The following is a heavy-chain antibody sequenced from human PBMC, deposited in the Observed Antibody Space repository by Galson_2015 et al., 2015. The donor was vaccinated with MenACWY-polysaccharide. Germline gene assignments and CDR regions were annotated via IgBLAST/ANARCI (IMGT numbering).Heavy chain of an antibody. CDR2: LHSSGNT. V-gene: IGHV3-53*01. D-gene: IGHD3-3*01. CDR1: GFSVINTY. Sequence: SLRLSCAASGFSVINTYMTWVRQAPGKGLEWVSFLHSSGNTDHTDSVKGRFTISSDTSANTLYLHMNRLRAEDTAVYFCARETLSGGLEAWGQGTLVTVSS. CDR3: ARETLSGGLEA. J-gene: IGHJ5*02.